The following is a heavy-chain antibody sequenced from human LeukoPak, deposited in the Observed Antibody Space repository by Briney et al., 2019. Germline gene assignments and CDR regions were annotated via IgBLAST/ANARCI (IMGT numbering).Heavy chain of an antibody. J-gene: IGHJ4*02. D-gene: IGHD3-10*01. V-gene: IGHV4-39*01. CDR1: GGSISSSSYY. CDR2: IYYSGST. CDR3: AILGLDYYGSGSYYLHFDY. Sequence: SETLSLTCTVSGGSISSSSYYWGWIRQPPGKGLEWIGSIYYSGSTYYNPSLKSRVTISVDTSKNQFSLKLSSVTAADTAVYYCAILGLDYYGSGSYYLHFDYWGQGTLVTVSS.